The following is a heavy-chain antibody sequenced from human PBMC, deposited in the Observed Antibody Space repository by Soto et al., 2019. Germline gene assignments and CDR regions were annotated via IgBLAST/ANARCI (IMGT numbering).Heavy chain of an antibody. Sequence: EVQLLESGGGLVQPGGSLRLSCAASGLTFSIYAMNWVRQAPGKGLEWVSVISGSGGSTYYADSVKGRFTISRDNSKNTLYVQMNSLRIEDTAVYYCAKAISGYNAPLDHWGQGTRVTVSS. CDR2: ISGSGGST. D-gene: IGHD1-1*01. CDR3: AKAISGYNAPLDH. J-gene: IGHJ4*02. V-gene: IGHV3-23*01. CDR1: GLTFSIYA.